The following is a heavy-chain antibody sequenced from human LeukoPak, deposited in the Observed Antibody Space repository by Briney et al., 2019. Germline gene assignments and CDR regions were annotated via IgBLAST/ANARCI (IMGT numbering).Heavy chain of an antibody. CDR2: IIPIFGTA. CDR1: GGTFSSYA. CDR3: AANDYGGSHYYYYYYMDV. Sequence: SVKVSCKASGGTFSSYAISWVRQAPGQGLEWMGGIIPIFGTANYAQKFQGRVTITADESTSTAYMELSSLRSEDTAVYYCAANDYGGSHYYYYYYMDVWGKGTTVTVSS. J-gene: IGHJ6*03. V-gene: IGHV1-69*13. D-gene: IGHD4-23*01.